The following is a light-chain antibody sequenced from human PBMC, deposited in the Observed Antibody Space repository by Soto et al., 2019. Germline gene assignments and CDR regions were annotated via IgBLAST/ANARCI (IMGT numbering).Light chain of an antibody. Sequence: EIVLTQSPGTLSLSPGERATLCCRAIQTVSSSYLAWYQQKRGQDPRHLIYGTSHRATGIPDRFSGSGSGTEFTLSISRLEPEDCAEYHYQLECNSTLYSFAQGT. CDR3: QLECNSTLYS. CDR1: QTVSSSY. J-gene: IGKJ2*01. V-gene: IGKV3-20*01. CDR2: GTS.